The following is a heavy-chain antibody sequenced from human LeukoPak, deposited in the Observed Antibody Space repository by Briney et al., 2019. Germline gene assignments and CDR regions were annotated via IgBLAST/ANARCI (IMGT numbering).Heavy chain of an antibody. CDR3: AREPADNWFDP. Sequence: SETLSLTCTVSGGSISTYYWSWIRQPPGKGLEWIGYIYYSGSTSYNPPLKSRVTISVDTSKSQFSLKLSSVTAADTAVYYCAREPADNWFDPWGQGTPVTVSS. CDR1: GGSISTYY. J-gene: IGHJ5*02. D-gene: IGHD2-2*01. CDR2: IYYSGST. V-gene: IGHV4-59*01.